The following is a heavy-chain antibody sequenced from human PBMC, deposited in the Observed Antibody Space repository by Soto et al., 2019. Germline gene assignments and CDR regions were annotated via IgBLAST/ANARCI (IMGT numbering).Heavy chain of an antibody. Sequence: PSQTLSLTCVISGDSVSSNSDGWNWIRQSPSRGLEWLGRTYYKSKWNNDYALSVKSRITINSDTCKNQFSLHLYSVTPEDTAVYYLTESPGFRGMGVSGQGAPVTVS. CDR2: TYYKSKWNN. J-gene: IGHJ6*02. CDR3: TESPGFRGMGV. V-gene: IGHV6-1*01. D-gene: IGHD3-10*01. CDR1: GDSVSSNSDG.